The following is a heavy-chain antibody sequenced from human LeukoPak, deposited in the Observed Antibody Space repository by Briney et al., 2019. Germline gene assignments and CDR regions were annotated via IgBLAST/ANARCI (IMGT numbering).Heavy chain of an antibody. CDR2: IYYSGST. V-gene: IGHV4-59*08. CDR3: ARKGSSGWIFDY. J-gene: IGHJ4*02. Sequence: SETLSLTRTVSGGSLSSYYWSWLRQPPGKGLAGIGYIYYSGSTNYNPSLKTRVTISVDTSKNQFSLKLSSVTAADTAVYYCARKGSSGWIFDYWGQGTLVTVSS. D-gene: IGHD6-19*01. CDR1: GGSLSSYY.